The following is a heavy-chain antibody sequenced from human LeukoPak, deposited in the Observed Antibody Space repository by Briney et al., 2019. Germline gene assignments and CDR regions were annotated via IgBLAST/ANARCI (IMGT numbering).Heavy chain of an antibody. J-gene: IGHJ4*02. V-gene: IGHV3-43D*03. CDR2: VSWDGATT. CDR1: GFIFDDYS. D-gene: IGHD4-23*01. CDR3: AKEGSDSGGQPLDS. Sequence: GGSLRLSCAASGFIFDDYSMHWVRQAPGKGLEWVAVVSWDGATTNYADSVKGRFTVSRVNSKNSLFLQMSSLRPEDTALYYCAKEGSDSGGQPLDSWGQGTLVTVSS.